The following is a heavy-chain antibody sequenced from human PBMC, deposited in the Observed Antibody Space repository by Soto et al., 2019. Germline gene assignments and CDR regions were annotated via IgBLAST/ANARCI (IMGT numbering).Heavy chain of an antibody. V-gene: IGHV4-31*03. CDR1: GGSISSGGY. CDR3: ARAPGDYFDY. CDR2: IYYSGST. J-gene: IGHJ4*02. Sequence: SETLSLTCTVSGGSISSGGYWSWIRQHPRKGLEWIGYIYYSGSTYYNPSLKSRVTISVDTTKNHFSLKLRSVTAADTAVYYCARAPGDYFDYWGQGTLVTVSS.